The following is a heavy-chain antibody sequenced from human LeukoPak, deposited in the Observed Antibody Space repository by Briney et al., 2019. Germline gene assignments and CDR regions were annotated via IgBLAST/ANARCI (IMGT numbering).Heavy chain of an antibody. Sequence: GGSLRFSCAGSGFSFSSNTMSWVRQAPGGGLEWVSAISNNGGRTDYADSVKGRFTISRDNSKSTLYLHMDSLRAEDTAVYYCARDEDTSALSEYWGQGTLVTVSS. CDR2: ISNNGGRT. V-gene: IGHV3-23*01. J-gene: IGHJ4*02. CDR1: GFSFSSNT. CDR3: ARDEDTSALSEY. D-gene: IGHD2/OR15-2a*01.